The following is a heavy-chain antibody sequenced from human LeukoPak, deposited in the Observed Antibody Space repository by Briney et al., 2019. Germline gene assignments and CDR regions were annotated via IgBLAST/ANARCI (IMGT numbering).Heavy chain of an antibody. CDR1: GGTFSSYT. D-gene: IGHD6-6*01. Sequence: GASVKVSCKASGGTFSSYTISWVRQAPGQGLEWMGGIIPIFGTANYAQKFQGRVTITADESTSTAYMELSSLRSEDTAVYYCAREIGGYSSSRLCWFDPWGQGTLVTVSS. CDR3: AREIGGYSSSRLCWFDP. CDR2: IIPIFGTA. J-gene: IGHJ5*02. V-gene: IGHV1-69*01.